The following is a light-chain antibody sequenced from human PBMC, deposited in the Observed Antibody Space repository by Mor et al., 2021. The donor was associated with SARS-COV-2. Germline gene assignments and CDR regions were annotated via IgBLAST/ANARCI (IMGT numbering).Light chain of an antibody. J-gene: IGLJ1*01. CDR2: VT. Sequence: VTNRPSLVSNRFSGSKSGNTASLTISGLQTEDEADYYCSSYSRSSPYVFGTGTKVTVL. CDR3: SSYSRSSPYV. V-gene: IGLV2-14*03.